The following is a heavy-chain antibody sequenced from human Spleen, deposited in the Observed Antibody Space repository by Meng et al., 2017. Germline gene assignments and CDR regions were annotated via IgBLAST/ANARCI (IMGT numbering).Heavy chain of an antibody. CDR1: GGTFSSYA. CDR2: IIPIFGTA. V-gene: IGHV1-69*06. D-gene: IGHD2-15*01. Sequence: QVELVQSGAEGKKPGSSGKASCKASGGTFSSYAISWVRQAPGQGLEWMGGIIPIFGTANYAQKFQGRVTITADKSTSTAYMELSSLRSEDTAVYYCASYCSGGSCYSLDYWGQGTLVTVSS. J-gene: IGHJ4*02. CDR3: ASYCSGGSCYSLDY.